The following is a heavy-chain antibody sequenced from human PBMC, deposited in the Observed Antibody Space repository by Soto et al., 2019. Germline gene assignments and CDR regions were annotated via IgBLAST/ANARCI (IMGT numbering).Heavy chain of an antibody. CDR3: AREDSIIIPARSGLDY. J-gene: IGHJ4*02. CDR2: VSKSDYT. D-gene: IGHD2-2*01. CDR1: GFYFNNYG. V-gene: IGHV3-21*01. Sequence: LRLSCAVSGFYFNNYGINWVRQAPGKGLEWVSSVSKSDYTYYSDSVKGRFTISRDNAKDSVSLQMNSLRAEDTAVYYCAREDSIIIPARSGLDYWGQGTLVTVSS.